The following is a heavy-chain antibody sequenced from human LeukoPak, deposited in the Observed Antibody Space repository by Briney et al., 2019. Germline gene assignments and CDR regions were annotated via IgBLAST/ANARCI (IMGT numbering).Heavy chain of an antibody. D-gene: IGHD3-10*01. CDR2: MSSDGGNQ. Sequence: GGSLRLSCAASGFSVSSYDIHWVRQAPGKGLEWVTFMSSDGGNQYHADSVKGRFTISRDNSKNAQYLQMNSLRAEDTAVYHCARGHASGSWLIDDWGLGTLVTVSS. J-gene: IGHJ4*02. CDR3: ARGHASGSWLIDD. CDR1: GFSVSSYD. V-gene: IGHV3-30*01.